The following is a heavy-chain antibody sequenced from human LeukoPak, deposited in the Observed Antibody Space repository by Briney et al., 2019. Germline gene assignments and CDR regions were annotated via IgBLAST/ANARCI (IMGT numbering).Heavy chain of an antibody. V-gene: IGHV4-59*08. Sequence: PSETLSLTCTVSGGSISSYYWSWIRQPPGKGLEWIGYIYYSGSTNYNPSLKSRVTISVDTSKNQFSLKLSSVTAADTAVYYCARHPPRRLGENEYYFDYWGQGTLVTVSS. CDR1: GGSISSYY. CDR2: IYYSGST. J-gene: IGHJ4*02. CDR3: ARHPPRRLGENEYYFDY. D-gene: IGHD3-10*01.